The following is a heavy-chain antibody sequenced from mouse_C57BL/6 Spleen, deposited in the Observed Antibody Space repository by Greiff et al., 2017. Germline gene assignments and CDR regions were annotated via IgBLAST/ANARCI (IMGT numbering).Heavy chain of an antibody. D-gene: IGHD2-4*01. CDR1: GFSLTSYA. Sequence: VKLMESGPGLVAPSQSLSITCTVSGFSLTSYAISWVRQPPGKGLEWLGVIWTGGGTNYNSALKSRLSISKDNSKSQVFLKMNSLQTDDTARYYCASYYDYDGPDYYAMDYWGQGTSVTVSS. V-gene: IGHV2-9-1*01. CDR3: ASYYDYDGPDYYAMDY. J-gene: IGHJ4*01. CDR2: IWTGGGT.